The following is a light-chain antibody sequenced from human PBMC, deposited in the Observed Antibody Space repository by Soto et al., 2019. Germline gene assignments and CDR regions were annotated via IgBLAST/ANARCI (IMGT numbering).Light chain of an antibody. CDR1: QSVSSY. CDR2: DAS. CDR3: QYHSNWLT. J-gene: IGKJ4*01. V-gene: IGKV3-11*01. Sequence: EIVLTQSPATLSLSPGERATLSCRASQSVSSYFAWYQQKPGKAPRLLIYDASNRATGIPARFSGSGSATDSTLTSSSLEPEYFAVYSCQYHSNWLTFGGGTKVEIK.